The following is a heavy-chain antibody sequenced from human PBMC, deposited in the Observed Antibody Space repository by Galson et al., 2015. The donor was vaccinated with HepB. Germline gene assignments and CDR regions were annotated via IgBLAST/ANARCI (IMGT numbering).Heavy chain of an antibody. V-gene: IGHV6-1*01. Sequence: CAISGDSVSSNSAAWNWIRQSPSRGLEWLGRTYYRSKWYNDYAVSVKSRITINPDTSKNQFSLQLNSVTPEDTAVYYCAKISYCDSLGPYYYGMDVWGQGTTVTVSS. CDR2: TYYRSKWYN. CDR3: AKISYCDSLGPYYYGMDV. CDR1: GDSVSSNSAA. J-gene: IGHJ6*02. D-gene: IGHD2-8*02.